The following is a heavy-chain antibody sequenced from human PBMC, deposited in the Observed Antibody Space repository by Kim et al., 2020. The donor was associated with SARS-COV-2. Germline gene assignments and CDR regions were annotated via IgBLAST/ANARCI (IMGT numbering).Heavy chain of an antibody. D-gene: IGHD2-2*01. Sequence: ASVKVSCKASGYTFTGYYMHWVRQAPGQGLEWMGWINPNSGGTNYAQKFQGWVTMTRDTSISTAYMELSRLRSDDTAVYYCARTPIVPAATDAFDIWGQGTMVTVSS. CDR1: GYTFTGYY. V-gene: IGHV1-2*04. CDR3: ARTPIVPAATDAFDI. CDR2: INPNSGGT. J-gene: IGHJ3*02.